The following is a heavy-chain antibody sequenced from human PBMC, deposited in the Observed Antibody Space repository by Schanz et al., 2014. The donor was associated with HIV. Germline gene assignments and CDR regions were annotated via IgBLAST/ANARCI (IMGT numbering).Heavy chain of an antibody. CDR3: ANEEVPNDY. Sequence: EVHLVESGGGWVQPGRSLRLSCTASGFSFDDCAMHWVRQAPGKGLEWVSGISWSGKNTGYADSVRGRFSISRDNARNTVHLQMSSLRVEDTAVYYCANEEVPNDYWGQGTLVTVSS. CDR2: ISWSGKNT. CDR1: GFSFDDCA. J-gene: IGHJ4*02. V-gene: IGHV3-9*01.